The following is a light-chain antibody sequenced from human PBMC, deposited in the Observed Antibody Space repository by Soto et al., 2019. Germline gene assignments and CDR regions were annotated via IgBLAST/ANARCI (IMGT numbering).Light chain of an antibody. CDR1: QSITCS. Sequence: EIVLTQSPAKLYLSPGESATLSGRASQSITCSIAWYQQNPGQAPRRLIYDVANWAFVIPSRFSGSGSGTDFTVTITSLEPADFAVYSCKQRISLPLTSGRGTRV. V-gene: IGKV3-11*01. CDR2: DVA. J-gene: IGKJ4*01. CDR3: KQRISLPLT.